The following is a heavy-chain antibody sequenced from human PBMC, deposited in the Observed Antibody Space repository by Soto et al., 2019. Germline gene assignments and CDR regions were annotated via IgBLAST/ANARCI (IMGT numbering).Heavy chain of an antibody. CDR3: AKDQEPDYDILTGYAGAPYFDY. D-gene: IGHD3-9*01. CDR1: GFTFSSYA. J-gene: IGHJ4*02. Sequence: GGSLRLCCAASGFTFSSYAMSWVRQAPGKGLEWVSAISGSGGSTYYADSVKGRFTISRDNSKNTLYLQMNSLRAEDTAVYYCAKDQEPDYDILTGYAGAPYFDYWGQGTLVTVSS. V-gene: IGHV3-23*01. CDR2: ISGSGGST.